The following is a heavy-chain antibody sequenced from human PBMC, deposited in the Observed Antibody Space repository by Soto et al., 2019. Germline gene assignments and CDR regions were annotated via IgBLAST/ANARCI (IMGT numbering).Heavy chain of an antibody. D-gene: IGHD1-26*01. V-gene: IGHV3-30*18. CDR2: ISYDGSNK. J-gene: IGHJ6*02. CDR3: AKDRPSGSRPYDYGMDV. Sequence: QVQLVESGGGVVQPGRSLRLSCAASGFTFSSYGMHWVRQAPGKGLEWVAVISYDGSNKYYADSVKGRFTISRDNSKNTLYLQMNSLRAEDTAVYYCAKDRPSGSRPYDYGMDVWGQGTTVTVSS. CDR1: GFTFSSYG.